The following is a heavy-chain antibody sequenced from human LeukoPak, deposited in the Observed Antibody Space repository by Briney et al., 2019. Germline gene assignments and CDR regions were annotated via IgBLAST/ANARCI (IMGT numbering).Heavy chain of an antibody. V-gene: IGHV3-23*01. D-gene: IGHD3-22*01. CDR3: AHEHFATGGYYSLFDN. J-gene: IGHJ4*02. Sequence: GGSLRLSCAASGFTFPRHAMSWVRQAPGKGLEWVASNGGSGGRTHYADSVKGRFTISRDNSQNTVYLHMNSLRADDTAVYYCAHEHFATGGYYSLFDNWGQGTLVTVSS. CDR2: NGGSGGRT. CDR1: GFTFPRHA.